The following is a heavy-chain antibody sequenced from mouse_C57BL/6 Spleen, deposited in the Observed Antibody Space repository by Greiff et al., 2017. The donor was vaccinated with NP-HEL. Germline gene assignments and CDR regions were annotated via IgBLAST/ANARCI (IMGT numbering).Heavy chain of an antibody. J-gene: IGHJ4*01. Sequence: EVQRVESGEGLVKPGGSLKLSCAASGFTFSSYAMSWVRQTPEKRLEWFAYISSGGDYIYYADTVKGRFTISRDNARNTLYLQMSSLKSEDTAMYYCTRGYYDYYAMDYWGQGTSVTVSS. V-gene: IGHV5-9-1*02. CDR2: ISSGGDYI. CDR3: TRGYYDYYAMDY. CDR1: GFTFSSYA. D-gene: IGHD1-1*01.